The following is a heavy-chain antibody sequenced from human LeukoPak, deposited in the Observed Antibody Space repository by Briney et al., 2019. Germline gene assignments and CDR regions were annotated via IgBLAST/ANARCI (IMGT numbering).Heavy chain of an antibody. CDR2: FDPEDGET. J-gene: IGHJ4*02. CDR1: GYTLTELS. V-gene: IGHV1-24*01. Sequence: ASVKVSCKVSGYTLTELSMHWVRQAPGKGVEWMGGFDPEDGETIYAQKFQGRVTMTEDTSTDTAYMELSSLRSEDTAVYYCATWGFSSPPLAEFDYWGQGTLVTVSS. D-gene: IGHD5-18*01. CDR3: ATWGFSSPPLAEFDY.